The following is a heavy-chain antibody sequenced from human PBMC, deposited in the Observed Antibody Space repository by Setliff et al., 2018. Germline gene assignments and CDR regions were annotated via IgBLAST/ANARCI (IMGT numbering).Heavy chain of an antibody. CDR3: ARLYRPESRYYFFDY. CDR2: ISGSGSSI. D-gene: IGHD3-3*01. J-gene: IGHJ4*02. Sequence: GGSLRLSCAASGFTFSSYEMNWVRQAPGKGLEWVSYISGSGSSIFYADSVKGRFTISRDNAKNSLYLQMNSLRAEDTAVYYCARLYRPESRYYFFDYWGQGTLVTV. CDR1: GFTFSSYE. V-gene: IGHV3-48*03.